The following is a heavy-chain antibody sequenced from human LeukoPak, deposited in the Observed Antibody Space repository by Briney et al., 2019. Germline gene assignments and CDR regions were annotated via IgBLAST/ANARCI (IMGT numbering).Heavy chain of an antibody. J-gene: IGHJ4*02. Sequence: SETLSLTCTVSGGSISSYYWSWIRQPPGKGLEWIGYIYYSGSTNYNPSLKSRVTISVDTSKNQFSLKLSSVTAADTAVYYCARDQYCSSTSCYGVDYWGQGTLVTVSS. D-gene: IGHD2-2*01. CDR3: ARDQYCSSTSCYGVDY. V-gene: IGHV4-59*12. CDR2: IYYSGST. CDR1: GGSISSYY.